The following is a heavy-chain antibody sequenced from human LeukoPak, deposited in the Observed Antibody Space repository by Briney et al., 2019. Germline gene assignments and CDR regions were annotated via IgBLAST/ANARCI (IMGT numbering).Heavy chain of an antibody. CDR1: GYSFTSYY. J-gene: IGHJ4*02. CDR2: INRSGSST. D-gene: IGHD5-18*01. CDR3: AIDLDTAHDY. Sequence: ASVKVSCKASGYSFTSYYMHWVRQAPGQGLEWMGIINRSGSSTSYAQKFQGRVTMTRDTSTSTVYMELSSVRSEDTVVYYCAIDLDTAHDYWGQGTLVTVSS. V-gene: IGHV1-46*01.